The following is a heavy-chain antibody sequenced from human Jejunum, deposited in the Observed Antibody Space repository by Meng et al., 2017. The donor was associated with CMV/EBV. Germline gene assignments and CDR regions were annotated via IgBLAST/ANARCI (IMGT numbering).Heavy chain of an antibody. CDR2: IRSKAYGGTT. V-gene: IGHV3-49*04. D-gene: IGHD2-2*01. J-gene: IGHJ4*02. CDR1: FGDYA. CDR3: SRVEVPAAVGGDFDY. Sequence: FGDYAMSWVRQAPGKGLVWVGFIRSKAYGGTTEYAASVKGRFTISRDDSKSIAYLQMDSLKTEDTAMYYCSRVEVPAAVGGDFDYWGQGTLVTVSS.